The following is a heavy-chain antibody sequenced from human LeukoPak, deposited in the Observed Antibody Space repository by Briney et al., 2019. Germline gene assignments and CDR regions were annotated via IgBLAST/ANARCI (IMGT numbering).Heavy chain of an antibody. V-gene: IGHV3-21*01. Sequence: GGSLRLSCAASGFTFSSYSMNWVRQAPGKGLEWVSSISSSSSYIYYADSVKGRFTISRDNAKNSLYLQMNSLRAEDTAVYYCAARWCSSTSCYYNWFDPWGQGTLVTVSS. CDR2: ISSSSSYI. CDR3: AARWCSSTSCYYNWFDP. J-gene: IGHJ5*02. CDR1: GFTFSSYS. D-gene: IGHD2-2*01.